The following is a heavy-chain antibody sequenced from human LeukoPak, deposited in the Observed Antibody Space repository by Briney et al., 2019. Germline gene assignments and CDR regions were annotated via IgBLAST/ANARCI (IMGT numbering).Heavy chain of an antibody. CDR3: ARGEVGLTTVTVFDY. Sequence: PGGSLRLSCAASGFTFSNYGMHWVRQAPGKGLEWVALIWYDGSNKYYADSVQGRFIISRDNSKNTLYLQMNSLRDEDTAVYYCARGEVGLTTVTVFDYWGQGTLVTVSS. D-gene: IGHD4-17*01. V-gene: IGHV3-33*01. J-gene: IGHJ4*02. CDR2: IWYDGSNK. CDR1: GFTFSNYG.